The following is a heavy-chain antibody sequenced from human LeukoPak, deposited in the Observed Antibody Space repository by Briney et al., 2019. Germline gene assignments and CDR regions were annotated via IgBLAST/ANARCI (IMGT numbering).Heavy chain of an antibody. CDR2: INHSGST. D-gene: IGHD3-16*01. Sequence: SETLSLTCAVYGGSFSGYYWSWIRQPPGKGLEWIGEINHSGSTNYNPSLKSRVTISVDTSENQFSLKLSSVTAADTAVYYCARVMSTSFDYWGQGTLVTVSS. CDR1: GGSFSGYY. CDR3: ARVMSTSFDY. J-gene: IGHJ4*02. V-gene: IGHV4-34*01.